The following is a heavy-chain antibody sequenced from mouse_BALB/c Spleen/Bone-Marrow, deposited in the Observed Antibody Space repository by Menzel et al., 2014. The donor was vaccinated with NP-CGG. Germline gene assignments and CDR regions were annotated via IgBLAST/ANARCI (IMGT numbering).Heavy chain of an antibody. Sequence: QVQLQQPAAEPVRPGASVKLSCKASGYTFTSYWMNWVKQMPGHGLEWFGMIVPSDSETHYNQMFKGKATLTVDKSSSTAYMHISSLTPEDSAVYYCERKKSKIDFWFASWGQETLVTVTT. CDR1: GYTFTSYW. V-gene: IGHV1-61*01. CDR3: ERKKSKIDFWFAS. J-gene: IGHJ3*01. CDR2: IVPSDSET.